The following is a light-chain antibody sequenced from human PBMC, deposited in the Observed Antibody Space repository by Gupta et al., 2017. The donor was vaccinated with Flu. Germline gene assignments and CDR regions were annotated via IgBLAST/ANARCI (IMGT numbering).Light chain of an antibody. CDR2: DVI. V-gene: IGLV2-11*01. J-gene: IGLJ1*01. CDR3: CSFAGGFYV. Sequence: QSVTISCTGTSSDVGGYNYVSWYQQHPGKAPKLMIYDVIKRPSGVPDRFSGSKSGNTASLTISGLQAEDEADYYCCSFAGGFYVFGTETKVTVL. CDR1: SSDVGGYNY.